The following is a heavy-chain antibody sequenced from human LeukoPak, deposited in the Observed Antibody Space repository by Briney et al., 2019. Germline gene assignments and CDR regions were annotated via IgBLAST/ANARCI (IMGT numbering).Heavy chain of an antibody. D-gene: IGHD3-10*01. J-gene: IGHJ4*02. CDR1: GGSISSYY. V-gene: IGHV4-59*01. Sequence: PSETLSLTCTVSGGSISSYYWSWIRQPPGKGLEWIGYIYYSGSTNYNPSLKSRVTISVDTSKNQVSVKLSSVTAADTAVYYWARYRDGTGDWGQGTLVTVSS. CDR2: IYYSGST. CDR3: ARYRDGTGD.